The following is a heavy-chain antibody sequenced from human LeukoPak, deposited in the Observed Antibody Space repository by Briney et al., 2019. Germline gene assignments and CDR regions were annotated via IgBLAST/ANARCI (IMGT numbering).Heavy chain of an antibody. CDR2: IIPIFGTA. D-gene: IGHD3-10*01. J-gene: IGHJ4*02. CDR1: GYTFTGYH. CDR3: ARDHYGSGSRHFDY. V-gene: IGHV1-69*13. Sequence: ASVKVSCKASGYTFTGYHMEWVRQAPGQGLEWMGGIIPIFGTANYAQKFQGRVTITADESTSTAYMELSSLRSEDTAVYYCARDHYGSGSRHFDYWGQGTLVTVSS.